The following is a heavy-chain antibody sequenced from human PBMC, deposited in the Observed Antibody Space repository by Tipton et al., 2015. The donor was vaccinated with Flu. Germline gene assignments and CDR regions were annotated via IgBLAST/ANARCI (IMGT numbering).Heavy chain of an antibody. CDR3: ARGGGSFQFDF. CDR1: GGSITGYY. J-gene: IGHJ4*02. D-gene: IGHD1-26*01. Sequence: TLSLTCTVSGGSITGYYWSRIRQPAGKGLEWIGRIYARVSTNYNPPLKSRVTMSADTSKNQFSLKLTSVTAADTAVYYCARGGGSFQFDFWGQGTLVTVSS. V-gene: IGHV4-4*07. CDR2: IYARVST.